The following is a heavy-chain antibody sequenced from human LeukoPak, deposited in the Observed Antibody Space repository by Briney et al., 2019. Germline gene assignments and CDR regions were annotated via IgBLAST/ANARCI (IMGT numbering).Heavy chain of an antibody. Sequence: PSETLSLTCTVSGGSISSSSYYWGWIRQPPGKGLEWIGSIYYSGSTYYNPSLKSRVTISVDTSKNQFSLKLSSVTAADTAVYYCARAPSYYYFDYWGQGTLVTVSS. CDR3: ARAPSYYYFDY. V-gene: IGHV4-39*07. J-gene: IGHJ4*02. CDR1: GGSISSSSYY. D-gene: IGHD1-26*01. CDR2: IYYSGST.